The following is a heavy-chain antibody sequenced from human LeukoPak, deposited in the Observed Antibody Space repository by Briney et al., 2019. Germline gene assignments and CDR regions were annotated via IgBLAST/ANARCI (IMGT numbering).Heavy chain of an antibody. Sequence: SVKVSCKASGGTFSSYAISWVRQAPGQGLEWMGGIIPIFGTANYAQKFQGRVTMTTDTSTSTAYMELRSLRSDDTAVYYCAIAAALVDYWGQGTLVTVSS. CDR3: AIAAALVDY. J-gene: IGHJ4*02. V-gene: IGHV1-69*05. CDR2: IIPIFGTA. CDR1: GGTFSSYA. D-gene: IGHD6-13*01.